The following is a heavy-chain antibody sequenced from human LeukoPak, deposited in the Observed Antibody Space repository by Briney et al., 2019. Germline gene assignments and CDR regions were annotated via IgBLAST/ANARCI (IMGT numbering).Heavy chain of an antibody. CDR3: ARRYRSGLNDY. V-gene: IGHV4-34*01. J-gene: IGHJ4*02. D-gene: IGHD3-10*01. CDR2: INHSGST. Sequence: PSETLSLTCAVYGGSFSGYYWSWIRQPPGKGLEWIGEINHSGSTNSNPSLKSRVTVSVDTSKNLFSLKLSSVTAADTAVYYCARRYRSGLNDYWGQGTLVTVSS. CDR1: GGSFSGYY.